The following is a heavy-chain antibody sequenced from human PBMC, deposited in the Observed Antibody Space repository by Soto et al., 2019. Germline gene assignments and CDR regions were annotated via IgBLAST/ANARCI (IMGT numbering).Heavy chain of an antibody. CDR2: ITGSGGTT. CDR3: AKANWNYFDY. Sequence: GGSLRLSCAVSGFTFSNYAMSWVRQAPGKGLEWVSLITGSGGTTNYADSVKGRFTISRDNAKNTLYLQMNSLRAEDTAVYYCAKANWNYFDYWGQGTLVTVS. CDR1: GFTFSNYA. D-gene: IGHD1-1*01. J-gene: IGHJ4*02. V-gene: IGHV3-23*01.